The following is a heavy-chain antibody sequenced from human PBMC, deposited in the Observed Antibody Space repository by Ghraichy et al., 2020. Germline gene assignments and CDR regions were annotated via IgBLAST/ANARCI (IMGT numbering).Heavy chain of an antibody. CDR2: ISGSGGST. CDR3: AKEAMRWNRGGFDY. D-gene: IGHD5-18*01. V-gene: IGHV3-23*01. J-gene: IGHJ4*02. Sequence: GESLNISCAASGFTFSSYAMSWVRQAPGKGLEWVSAISGSGGSTYYADSVKGRFTISRDNSKNTLYLQMNSLRAEDTAVYYCAKEAMRWNRGGFDYWGQGTLVTVSS. CDR1: GFTFSSYA.